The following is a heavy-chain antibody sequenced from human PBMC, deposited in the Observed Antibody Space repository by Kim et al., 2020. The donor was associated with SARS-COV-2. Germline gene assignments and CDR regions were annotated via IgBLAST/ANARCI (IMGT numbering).Heavy chain of an antibody. J-gene: IGHJ3*02. CDR1: GYSFTSYW. CDR2: IYPGDSDT. Sequence: GESLKISCKGSGYSFTSYWIGWVRQMPGKGLEWMGIIYPGDSDTRYSPSFQGQVTISADKSISTAYLQWSSLKASDTAMYYCAGLYYYDSSGYSINDAFDIWGQGTMVTVSS. D-gene: IGHD3-22*01. CDR3: AGLYYYDSSGYSINDAFDI. V-gene: IGHV5-51*01.